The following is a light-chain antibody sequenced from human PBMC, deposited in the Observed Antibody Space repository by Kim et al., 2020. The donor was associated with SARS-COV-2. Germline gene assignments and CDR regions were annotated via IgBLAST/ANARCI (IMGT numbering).Light chain of an antibody. CDR1: QSIDTK. V-gene: IGKV3-15*01. CDR3: QQYNNWPHT. Sequence: SVSPVEKATLSCRASQSIDTKLAWYQQMPGQTPRLLIYGASTRASGIPVRFSGSGSGTEFTLTISSLQSEDFALYYCQQYNNWPHTFGQGTKLEIK. J-gene: IGKJ2*01. CDR2: GAS.